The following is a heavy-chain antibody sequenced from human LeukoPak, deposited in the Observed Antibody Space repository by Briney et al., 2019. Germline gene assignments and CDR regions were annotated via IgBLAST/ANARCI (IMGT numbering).Heavy chain of an antibody. J-gene: IGHJ5*02. CDR1: GGSISSSSYY. Sequence: SETLSLTCIVSGGSISSSSYYWGWIRQPPGKGLEWIGSIYYSGSTYYNPSLKSRVTISVDTSKNQFSLKLSSVTAADTAVYYCATYGVDDWFDPWGQGTLVTVSS. D-gene: IGHD4-17*01. CDR3: ATYGVDDWFDP. CDR2: IYYSGST. V-gene: IGHV4-39*01.